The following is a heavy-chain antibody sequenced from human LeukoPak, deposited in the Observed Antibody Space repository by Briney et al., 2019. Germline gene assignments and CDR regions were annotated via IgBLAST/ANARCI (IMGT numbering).Heavy chain of an antibody. J-gene: IGHJ1*01. CDR1: GGTFSSYA. CDR2: IIPIFGTA. CDR3: ASARYSSGWYLEYLQH. V-gene: IGHV1-69*05. D-gene: IGHD6-19*01. Sequence: ASVKVSCKASGGTFSSYAISWVRQAPGQGLEWMGRIIPIFGTANYAQKFQGRVTITTDESTSTAYMELSSLRSEDTAVYYCASARYSSGWYLEYLQHWGQGTLVTVSS.